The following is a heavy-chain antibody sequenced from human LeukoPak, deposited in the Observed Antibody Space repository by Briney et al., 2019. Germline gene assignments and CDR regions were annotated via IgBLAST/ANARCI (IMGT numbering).Heavy chain of an antibody. V-gene: IGHV1-46*01. CDR2: INPSGGST. D-gene: IGHD2/OR15-2a*01. Sequence: ASVKVSFKASGYTFTSYYMHWVRQPPGQGLELMGIINPSGGSTSYAQKFQGRVTMTRDKSTSTVYMELSSLRSEDTAVYYCARGIFRGKVTAAYWGQGTLVTVSS. J-gene: IGHJ4*02. CDR1: GYTFTSYY. CDR3: ARGIFRGKVTAAY.